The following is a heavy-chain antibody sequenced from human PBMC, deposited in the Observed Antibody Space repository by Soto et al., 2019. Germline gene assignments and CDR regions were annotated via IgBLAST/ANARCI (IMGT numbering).Heavy chain of an antibody. CDR2: IKPDGSQK. D-gene: IGHD3-22*01. CDR3: TRGDYYDISGPFSDSFDI. CDR1: GFTFLGYW. Sequence: GGSLRLSCASPGFTFLGYWMIWVRQTPGKGLEWVANIKPDGSQKWYVDSVKGRFTISRDNAKSSLSLQMDSLRAEDTAVYYCTRGDYYDISGPFSDSFDIWGQGTMVTVSS. J-gene: IGHJ3*02. V-gene: IGHV3-7*04.